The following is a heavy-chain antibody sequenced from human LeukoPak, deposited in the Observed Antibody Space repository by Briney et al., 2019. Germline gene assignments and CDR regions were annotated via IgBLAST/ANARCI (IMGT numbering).Heavy chain of an antibody. D-gene: IGHD3-22*01. CDR2: IYTSGST. CDR1: GGSISSGSYY. V-gene: IGHV4-61*02. Sequence: SQTLSLTCTVSGGSISSGSYYWSWIRQPAGKGLEWIGRIYTSGSTNYNPSLKSRVTISVDTSKNQFSLKLSSVTAAGTAVYYCARGGENYYYDSSGYPDYWGQGTLVTVSS. CDR3: ARGGENYYYDSSGYPDY. J-gene: IGHJ4*02.